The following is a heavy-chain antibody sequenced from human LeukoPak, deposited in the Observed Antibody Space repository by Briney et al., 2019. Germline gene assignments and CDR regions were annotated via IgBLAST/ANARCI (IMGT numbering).Heavy chain of an antibody. CDR2: IYYSGST. V-gene: IGHV4-59*08. D-gene: IGHD6-25*01. CDR1: GGSISSYY. J-gene: IGHJ6*02. Sequence: SETLSLTCTVSGGSISSYYWSWIRQPPGKGLEWIGYIYYSGSTNYNPSLKSRVTISVDTSKNQFSLKLSSVTAADTAVYYCARHPVRRLPVYYYGMDVWGQGTTVTVS. CDR3: ARHPVRRLPVYYYGMDV.